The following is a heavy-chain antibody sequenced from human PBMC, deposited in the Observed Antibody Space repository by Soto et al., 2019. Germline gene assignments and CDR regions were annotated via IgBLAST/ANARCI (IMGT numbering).Heavy chain of an antibody. Sequence: ASVKVSCKATGYIFTKYYIHWVRQAPGQGLEWMGIINPSGGSTRYAQNFQGRATMTRDTSTSTVSMELSSLRFEDTAVYYCAREGGLTYYYDSSGRYYDYWGQGTLVTVSS. CDR3: AREGGLTYYYDSSGRYYDY. CDR1: GYIFTKYY. D-gene: IGHD3-22*01. V-gene: IGHV1-46*01. CDR2: INPSGGST. J-gene: IGHJ4*02.